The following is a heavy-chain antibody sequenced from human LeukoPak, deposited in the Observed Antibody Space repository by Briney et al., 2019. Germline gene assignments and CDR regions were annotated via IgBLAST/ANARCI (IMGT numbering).Heavy chain of an antibody. CDR3: ARDPRGDLYAFDI. CDR1: GNTFTSYD. J-gene: IGHJ3*02. CDR2: INPNSGGT. Sequence: ASVKVSCKASGNTFTSYDINWVRQAPGQGLEWMGWINPNSGGTNYAQKFQGRVTMTRDTSISTAYMELSRLRSDDTAVYYCARDPRGDLYAFDIWGQGTMVTVSS. D-gene: IGHD2-21*02. V-gene: IGHV1-2*02.